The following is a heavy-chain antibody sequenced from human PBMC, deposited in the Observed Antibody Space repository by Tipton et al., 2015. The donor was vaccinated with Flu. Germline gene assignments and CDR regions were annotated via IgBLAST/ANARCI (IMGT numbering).Heavy chain of an antibody. CDR1: GLPNSSRYY. V-gene: IGHV4-38-2*02. D-gene: IGHD2/OR15-2a*01. Sequence: GLVKPSGTLSLTCAVSGLPNSSRYYWGWIRQPPGKGLEWIGTIFHTGSTYFNPSLRGRVTISVDTSKNQFFLKLSSVTAADTAVYYCARDRWEYIRGFDSWGQGTLVTVSP. CDR2: IFHTGST. J-gene: IGHJ4*02. CDR3: ARDRWEYIRGFDS.